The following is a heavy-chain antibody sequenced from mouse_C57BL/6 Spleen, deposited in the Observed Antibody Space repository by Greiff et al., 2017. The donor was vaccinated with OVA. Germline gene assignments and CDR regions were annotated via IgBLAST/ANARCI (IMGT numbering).Heavy chain of an antibody. J-gene: IGHJ3*01. Sequence: VKLQQSGPELVKPGASVKISCKASGYAFSSSWMNWVKQRPGKGLEWIGRIYPGDGDTNYNGKFKGKATLTADKSSSTAYMQLSSLTSEDSAVYFCARDYYGSRGFAYWGQGTLVTVSA. D-gene: IGHD1-1*01. CDR1: GYAFSSSW. V-gene: IGHV1-82*01. CDR2: IYPGDGDT. CDR3: ARDYYGSRGFAY.